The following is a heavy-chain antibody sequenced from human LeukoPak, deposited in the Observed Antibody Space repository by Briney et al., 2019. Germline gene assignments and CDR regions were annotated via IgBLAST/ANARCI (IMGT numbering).Heavy chain of an antibody. CDR3: AKFFRYGSGTYYTYYYMDV. CDR2: IRYDGSNK. D-gene: IGHD3-10*01. J-gene: IGHJ6*03. V-gene: IGHV3-30*02. CDR1: GFTFSSYG. Sequence: PGGSLRLSCAASGFTFSSYGMHWVRQAPGKGLEWVAFIRYDGSNKYYADSVKGRFTISRDNSKNTLYLQMDSLRAEDTAVYYCAKFFRYGSGTYYTYYYMDVWGKGTTVTVSS.